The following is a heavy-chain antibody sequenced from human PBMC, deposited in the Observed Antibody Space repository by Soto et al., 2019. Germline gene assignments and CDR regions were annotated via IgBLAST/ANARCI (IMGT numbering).Heavy chain of an antibody. V-gene: IGHV3-21*06. CDR2: ITSSSAYI. J-gene: IGHJ5*02. D-gene: IGHD1-1*01. CDR1: GFIFRSYS. Sequence: GGSLRLSCAASGFIFRSYSMALVRQAPGKGLEWLSYITSSSAYIYYADSVRGRFTISRDNAQNSVYLHVNNLRAEDTAVYYCVRDGTKTLRDWFDPWGQGISVTVSS. CDR3: VRDGTKTLRDWFDP.